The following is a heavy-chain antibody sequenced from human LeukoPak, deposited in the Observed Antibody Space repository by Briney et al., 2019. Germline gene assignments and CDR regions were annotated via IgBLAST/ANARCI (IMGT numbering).Heavy chain of an antibody. J-gene: IGHJ4*02. D-gene: IGHD2/OR15-2a*01. CDR1: GFAFSSNW. Sequence: GGSLRLSCAASGFAFSSNWMHWVRQTPGKGLVWVSHINSDGSWTSYADSVKGRFTISKDNAKNTVYLQMNSLRAEDTAVYYCVSFYETYWGRGTLVTVSS. V-gene: IGHV3-74*01. CDR2: INSDGSWT. CDR3: VSFYETY.